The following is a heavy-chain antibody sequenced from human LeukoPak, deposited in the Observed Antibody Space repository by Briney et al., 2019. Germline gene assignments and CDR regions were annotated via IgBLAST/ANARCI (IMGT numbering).Heavy chain of an antibody. CDR1: GFIFSSHG. CDR2: IWYDGSNK. Sequence: GGSLRLSCVASGFIFSSHGMHWVRQAPGKGLEWVAVIWYDGSNKCYADSVKGRFTISRDNSKNTLYLQMNSLRADDTAVYYCARDRYSSGWANAFDIWGQGTMVTVSS. V-gene: IGHV3-33*01. J-gene: IGHJ3*02. D-gene: IGHD6-19*01. CDR3: ARDRYSSGWANAFDI.